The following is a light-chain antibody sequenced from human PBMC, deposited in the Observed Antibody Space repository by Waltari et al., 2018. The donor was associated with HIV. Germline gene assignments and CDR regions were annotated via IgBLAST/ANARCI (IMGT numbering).Light chain of an antibody. Sequence: SYELTQPPSVSVSPGQTVSITCSGDKLGEKYACWYQQRPGQSPLLVIYQDNQRPSGIPERFAGANSGNTATLTISGTQAMDGADYYCQTWDSNTGVFGGGTKLTVL. CDR1: KLGEKY. J-gene: IGLJ3*02. CDR2: QDN. V-gene: IGLV3-1*01. CDR3: QTWDSNTGV.